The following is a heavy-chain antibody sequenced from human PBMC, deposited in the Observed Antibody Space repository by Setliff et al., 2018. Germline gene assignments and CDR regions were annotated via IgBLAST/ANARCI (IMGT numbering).Heavy chain of an antibody. V-gene: IGHV1-69*06. J-gene: IGHJ4*02. CDR1: GGTFSTYA. CDR3: AKDYRGAHSTNWYAPYY. CDR2: IIPIFGTA. D-gene: IGHD6-13*01. Sequence: GASVKVSCKASGGTFSTYAISWVRQAPGQGLEWMGRIIPIFGTANYAQKFQGRVTITADKSTSTAYMELSSLRSEDTAVYYCAKDYRGAHSTNWYAPYYWGQGTLVTVSS.